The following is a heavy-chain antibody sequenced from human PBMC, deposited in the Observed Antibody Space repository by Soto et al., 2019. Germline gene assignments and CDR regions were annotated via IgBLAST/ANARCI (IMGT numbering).Heavy chain of an antibody. CDR2: IHYSGST. D-gene: IGHD3-22*01. Sequence: PSETLSLTCAVSGGSISSNSYYWGWIRQPPGKGLEWIGNIHYSGSTYYDSSLKSRVTISVDTSKNQFSLKLSSVTAADTAVYYCASQHYYDSSGYYVVYWGQGTLITVSS. CDR1: GGSISSNSYY. V-gene: IGHV4-39*01. J-gene: IGHJ4*02. CDR3: ASQHYYDSSGYYVVY.